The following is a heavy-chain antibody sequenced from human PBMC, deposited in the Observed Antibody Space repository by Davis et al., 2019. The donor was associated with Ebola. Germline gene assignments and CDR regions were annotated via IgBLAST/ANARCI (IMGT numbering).Heavy chain of an antibody. D-gene: IGHD6-13*01. CDR2: TYYRSKWYS. V-gene: IGHV6-1*01. Sequence: SQTLSLTCAISGDSVSRKSGAWNWLRQSPSRGLEWLGRTYYRSKWYSDYARSVKGRITINADTSKNRFSLQLNSVTPEDTAVFYCAREGVAAVATPFDFWGQGTLVIVSS. CDR1: GDSVSRKSGA. J-gene: IGHJ4*02. CDR3: AREGVAAVATPFDF.